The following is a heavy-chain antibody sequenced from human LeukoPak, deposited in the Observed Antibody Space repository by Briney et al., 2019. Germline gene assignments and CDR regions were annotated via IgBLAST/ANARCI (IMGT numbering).Heavy chain of an antibody. CDR1: GGSFSGYY. J-gene: IGHJ5*02. D-gene: IGHD2-2*01. V-gene: IGHV4-34*01. Sequence: PSETLSLTCAVYGGSFSGYYWSWIRQPPGKGLEWIGEINHSGSTNYNPSLKSRVTISVDTSKNQFSLKLSSVTAADTAVCYCARRGGYCSSTSCFNWFDPWGQGTLVTVS. CDR2: INHSGST. CDR3: ARRGGYCSSTSCFNWFDP.